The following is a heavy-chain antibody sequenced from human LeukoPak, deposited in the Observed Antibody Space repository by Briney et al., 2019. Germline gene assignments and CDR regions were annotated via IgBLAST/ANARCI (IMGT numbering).Heavy chain of an antibody. CDR2: ISGSGGSA. J-gene: IGHJ4*02. V-gene: IGHV3-23*01. Sequence: GGSLRLSCAASGFTFSSYAMSWVGQAPGKGLKWVSAISGSGGSAYYADSVKGRFTISRDNSKNTLYLQMNSLRAEDTAVYYCAKDRAYSSGWSLDYWGQGTLVTVSS. CDR1: GFTFSSYA. D-gene: IGHD6-19*01. CDR3: AKDRAYSSGWSLDY.